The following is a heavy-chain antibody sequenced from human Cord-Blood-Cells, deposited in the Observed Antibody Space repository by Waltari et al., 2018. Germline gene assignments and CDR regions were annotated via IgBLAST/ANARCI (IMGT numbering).Heavy chain of an antibody. D-gene: IGHD7-27*01. CDR2: ISYERSNK. CDR1: GFTFSSYA. J-gene: IGHJ4*02. CDR3: ARDPGDLKSFDY. V-gene: IGHV3-30-3*01. Sequence: QVQLVESGGGVVQPGRSLRLSCAASGFTFSSYAMHWVRQAPGKGMEWVAVISYERSNKYYAEDVKGRFPMSRDNSKNTLYLQMNSLRAEDTAVYYCARDPGDLKSFDYWGQGTLVTVSS.